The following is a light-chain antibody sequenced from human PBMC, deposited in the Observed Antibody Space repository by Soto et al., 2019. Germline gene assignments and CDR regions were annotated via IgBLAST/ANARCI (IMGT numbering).Light chain of an antibody. CDR2: GAS. CDR1: QSVSLS. J-gene: IGKJ3*01. V-gene: IGKV3-11*01. CDR3: QQRSNWL. Sequence: EIVLTQSPATLSVSLGDSATLSCRASQSVSLSLAWYQMRPGQPPRLLIYGASNRATGIPARFSGSGSGTDFTLTISSLEPEDFAVYYCQQRSNWLFGPGTKVDIK.